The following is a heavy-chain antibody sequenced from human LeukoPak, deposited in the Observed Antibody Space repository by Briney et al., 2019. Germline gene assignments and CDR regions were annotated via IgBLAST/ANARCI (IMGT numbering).Heavy chain of an antibody. CDR1: GFTFSSYA. D-gene: IGHD3-9*01. CDR2: ISYDGSNK. J-gene: IGHJ4*02. Sequence: GGSLRLSCAASGFTFSSYAIHWVRQAPGKGLEWVSLISYDGSNKNYADSVKGRFTISRDNSKNALYLQMNSLRAEDTAVYYCARARYYDILTGYYQRNLYFDYWGQGTLVTVSS. V-gene: IGHV3-30*04. CDR3: ARARYYDILTGYYQRNLYFDY.